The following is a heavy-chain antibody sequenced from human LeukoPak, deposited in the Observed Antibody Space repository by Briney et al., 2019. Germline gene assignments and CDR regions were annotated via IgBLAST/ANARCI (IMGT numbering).Heavy chain of an antibody. V-gene: IGHV1-18*01. CDR1: GYTFTSYG. D-gene: IGHD5-18*01. CDR3: ARVYISGYSYVNWFDP. Sequence: GASVKVSCKASGYTFTSYGTSWVRQAPGQGLEWMGWISAYNGNTNYAQKLQGRVTMTTDTSTSTAYMELRSLRSDDTAAYYCARVYISGYSYVNWFDPWGQGTLVTVSS. CDR2: ISAYNGNT. J-gene: IGHJ5*02.